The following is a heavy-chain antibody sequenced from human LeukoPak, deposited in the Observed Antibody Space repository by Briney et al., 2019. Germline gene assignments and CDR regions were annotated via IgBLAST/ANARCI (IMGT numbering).Heavy chain of an antibody. CDR2: INHSGST. CDR3: ARTSGYDYVTHTFDY. Sequence: PSETLSLTCAVYGGSFSGYYWSWIRQPPGKGLEWIGEINHSGSTNYNPSLKSRVTISVDTSKNQFSLKLSSVTAADTAVYYCARTSGYDYVTHTFDYWGQGTLVTVSS. CDR1: GGSFSGYY. V-gene: IGHV4-34*01. J-gene: IGHJ4*02. D-gene: IGHD5-12*01.